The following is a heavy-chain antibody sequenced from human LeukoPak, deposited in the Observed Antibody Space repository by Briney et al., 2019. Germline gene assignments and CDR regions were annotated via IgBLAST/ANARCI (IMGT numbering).Heavy chain of an antibody. CDR3: AVLGGSLDY. CDR2: IYHSGST. J-gene: IGHJ4*02. V-gene: IGHV4-4*02. Sequence: SETLTLTCAVSGGSITNSNWWSWVRQPPGKGLEWIGEIYHSGSTNYNPSLKSRVTMSVDKSKNQFSLNLTSVTAADTAVYYCAVLGGSLDYSGQGTRVTASS. D-gene: IGHD3-10*01. CDR1: GGSITNSNW.